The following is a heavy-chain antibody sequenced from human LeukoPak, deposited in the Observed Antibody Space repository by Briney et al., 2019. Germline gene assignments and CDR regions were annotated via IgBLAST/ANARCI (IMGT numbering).Heavy chain of an antibody. J-gene: IGHJ3*02. CDR3: AKDLRTTVTTSYAFDI. D-gene: IGHD4-17*01. Sequence: GGSLRLSCEASGFIFGNYWMSWVRQAPGRGLEWVSNIKQDGGEKLYVDSVKGRFTISRDNSKNTLYLQMNSLRAEDTAVYYCAKDLRTTVTTSYAFDIWGQGTMVTVSS. CDR1: GFIFGNYW. CDR2: IKQDGGEK. V-gene: IGHV3-7*01.